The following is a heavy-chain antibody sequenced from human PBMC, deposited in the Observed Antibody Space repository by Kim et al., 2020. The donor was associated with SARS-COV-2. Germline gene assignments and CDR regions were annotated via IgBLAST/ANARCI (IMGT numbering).Heavy chain of an antibody. J-gene: IGHJ6*02. CDR1: GDSVSSNSAA. Sequence: SQTLSLTCAISGDSVSSNSAAWNWIRQSPSRGLEWLGRTYYRSKWYNDYAVSVKSRITINPDTSKNQFSLQLNSVTPEDTAVYYCARDLLLWFGVLQIPYYYVGMDVWSQGTTVTVSS. D-gene: IGHD3-10*01. V-gene: IGHV6-1*01. CDR2: TYYRSKWYN. CDR3: ARDLLLWFGVLQIPYYYVGMDV.